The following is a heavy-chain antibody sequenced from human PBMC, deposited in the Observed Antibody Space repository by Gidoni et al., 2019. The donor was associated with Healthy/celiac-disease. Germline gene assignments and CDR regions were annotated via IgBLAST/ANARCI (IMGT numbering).Heavy chain of an antibody. CDR1: GFTFADYA. D-gene: IGHD5-18*01. CDR2: ISWNSGSI. Sequence: EVQLVESGGGLVQPGRSLRLSCAASGFTFADYAMHWVRQAPGKGLEWVSGISWNSGSIGYADSVKGRFTISRDNAKNSLYLQMNSLRAEDTALYYCAKDIGFAAASGYDAFDIWGQGTMVTVSS. CDR3: AKDIGFAAASGYDAFDI. J-gene: IGHJ3*02. V-gene: IGHV3-9*01.